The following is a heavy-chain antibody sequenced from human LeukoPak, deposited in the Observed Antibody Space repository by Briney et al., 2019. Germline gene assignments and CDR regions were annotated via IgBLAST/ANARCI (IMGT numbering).Heavy chain of an antibody. CDR1: GGSFSGYY. J-gene: IGHJ4*02. V-gene: IGHV4-34*01. CDR2: INHSGST. Sequence: SETLSLTCAVYGGSFSGYYWSWIRQPPGKGLEWIGEINHSGSTNYNPSLKSRVTISVDTSKNQFSLKLSSVTAADTAVYYCARVTGYSSGWYEDYWGQGTLVTVSS. D-gene: IGHD6-19*01. CDR3: ARVTGYSSGWYEDY.